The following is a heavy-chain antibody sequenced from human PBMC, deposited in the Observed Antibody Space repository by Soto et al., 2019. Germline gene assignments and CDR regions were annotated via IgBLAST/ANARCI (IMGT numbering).Heavy chain of an antibody. Sequence: ASVKVACKASGYTFTGYYIHWVRQAPGQGLEWMGWINPNSGDTTSAQKFQGRVTITRDTSVSTAYMELSRLRSDDTAVYYCARGSSGWSGVVFDYWGQGTLVTVSS. CDR3: ARGSSGWSGVVFDY. J-gene: IGHJ4*02. D-gene: IGHD6-19*01. CDR1: GYTFTGYY. V-gene: IGHV1-2*02. CDR2: INPNSGDT.